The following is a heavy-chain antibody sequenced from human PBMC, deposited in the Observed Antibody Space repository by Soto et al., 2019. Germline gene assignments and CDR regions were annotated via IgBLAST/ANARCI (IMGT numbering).Heavy chain of an antibody. J-gene: IGHJ6*02. CDR3: TRPNFDWLYFYYYGMDV. CDR1: GFTFGDYA. D-gene: IGHD3-9*01. V-gene: IGHV3-49*04. CDR2: IRSKAYGGTI. Sequence: SLRLSCTASGFTFGDYAMSWVRQAPGKGLEWVGFIRSKAYGGTIEYAASVKGRFTISRDDSKSIAYLQMNSLKTEDTAVYYCTRPNFDWLYFYYYGMDVWGQGTTVTVSS.